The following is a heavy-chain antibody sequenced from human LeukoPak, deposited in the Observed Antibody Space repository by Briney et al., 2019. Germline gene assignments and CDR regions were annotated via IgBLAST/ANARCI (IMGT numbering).Heavy chain of an antibody. CDR2: NYTCGST. CDR3: ARHGQPLVQGYMDV. CDR1: GGSISSYY. V-gene: IGHV4-4*09. J-gene: IGHJ6*03. D-gene: IGHD6-13*01. Sequence: PSETLSLTCTVSGGSISSYYWSWIRQPPGKGLEWIGYNYTCGSTNYNPPLKSRVTIAVDQSKNQFSLKLSSVTAADTAVYYCARHGQPLVQGYMDVWGKGTTVTVSS.